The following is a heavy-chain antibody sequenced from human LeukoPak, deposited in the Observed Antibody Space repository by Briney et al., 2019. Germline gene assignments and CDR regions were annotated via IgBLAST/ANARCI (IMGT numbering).Heavy chain of an antibody. CDR2: ISYDGSNK. CDR1: GFTFSSYG. V-gene: IGHV3-30*03. D-gene: IGHD5-12*01. Sequence: GGSLRLSCAASGFTFSSYGMYWVRQAAGKGLEWVAVISYDGSNKYYADSVKGRFSISRDSSKSTLYLQMNSLRGEDTAVYYCARTRTGLRQLDYWGQGTLVTVSS. J-gene: IGHJ4*02. CDR3: ARTRTGLRQLDY.